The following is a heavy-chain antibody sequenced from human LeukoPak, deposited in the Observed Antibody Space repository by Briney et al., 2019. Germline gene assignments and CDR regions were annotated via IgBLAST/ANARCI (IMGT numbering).Heavy chain of an antibody. CDR2: IYYSGST. CDR3: ARQRRGSRLGDWFDP. J-gene: IGHJ5*02. V-gene: IGHV4-59*08. D-gene: IGHD1-26*01. CDR1: GGSISSYY. Sequence: PSETLSLTCTVSGGSISSYYWSWIRQPPGKGLEWIGYIYYSGSTNYNPSLKSRVTMSVDTSKNQFSLKLSSVTAADTAVYYCARQRRGSRLGDWFDPWGQGTLVTVSS.